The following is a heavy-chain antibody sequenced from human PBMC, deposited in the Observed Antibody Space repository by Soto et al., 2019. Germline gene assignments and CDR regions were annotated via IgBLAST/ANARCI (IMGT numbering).Heavy chain of an antibody. CDR1: GGSTRSLTYF. D-gene: IGHD2-15*01. CDR2: IYYTGST. Sequence: KPSETLSLTCNVSGGSTRSLTYFWGWIRQPPGKALEWIGSIYYTGSTYHNPSLKRRLTISVDTSKNQFSLRLSSVTAADTAVYYCARQRGYCSGGSCYRYWYFDLWGRGTLVTSPQ. CDR3: ARQRGYCSGGSCYRYWYFDL. J-gene: IGHJ2*01. V-gene: IGHV4-39*01.